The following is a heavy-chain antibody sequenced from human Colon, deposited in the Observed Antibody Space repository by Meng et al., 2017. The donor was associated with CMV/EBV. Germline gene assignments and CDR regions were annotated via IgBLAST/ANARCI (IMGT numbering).Heavy chain of an antibody. J-gene: IGHJ4*02. D-gene: IGHD5-12*01. CDR1: GGSISSSRLY. CDR3: ARPSYNGWYYFDS. CDR2: IRYDGHT. V-gene: IGHV4-39*01. Sequence: GSLRLSCTVSGGSISSSRLYWGWIRQSPGKGLAWLVSIRYDGHTYRNPSLMSRVTMSVDTSKNQFSLNLTSVTAADTSIYYCARPSYNGWYYFDSWGQGTLVTVSS.